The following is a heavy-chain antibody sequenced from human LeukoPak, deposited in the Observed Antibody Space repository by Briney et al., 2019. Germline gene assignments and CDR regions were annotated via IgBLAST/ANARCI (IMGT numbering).Heavy chain of an antibody. D-gene: IGHD3-10*01. CDR3: ARDRTYGMSLQYYGLDV. Sequence: PSETLSLTCTISGGSMRSYYWSWIRQPPGKGLEWIGYIYFTGSTNYHPSLKSRATISIDMSKNQFSLRLSSVTAADTAVYYCARDRTYGMSLQYYGLDVWGQGTTVTVSS. CDR1: GGSMRSYY. J-gene: IGHJ6*02. CDR2: IYFTGST. V-gene: IGHV4-59*01.